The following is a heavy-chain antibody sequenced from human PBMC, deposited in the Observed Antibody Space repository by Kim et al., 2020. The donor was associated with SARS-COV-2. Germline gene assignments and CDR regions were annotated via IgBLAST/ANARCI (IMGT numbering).Heavy chain of an antibody. Sequence: GESLKISCKGSGYSFTSYWIGWVRQMPGKGLEWMGIIYPGDSDTRYSPSFQGQVTISADKSISTAYLQWSSLKASDTAMYYCARRVSGWYRPSWLYYYYGMDVWGQGTTVTVSS. V-gene: IGHV5-51*01. CDR2: IYPGDSDT. J-gene: IGHJ6*02. CDR1: GYSFTSYW. D-gene: IGHD6-19*01. CDR3: ARRVSGWYRPSWLYYYYGMDV.